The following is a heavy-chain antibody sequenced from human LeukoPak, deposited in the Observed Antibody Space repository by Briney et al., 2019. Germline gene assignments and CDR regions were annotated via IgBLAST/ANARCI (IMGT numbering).Heavy chain of an antibody. D-gene: IGHD6-13*01. CDR1: GYTFTSYD. V-gene: IGHV1-8*01. CDR3: SREGLEYSSSWYPDMDV. Sequence: ASVKVSCKASGYTFTSYDINWVRQATGQGLEWMGWMNPNSGNTGYAQKFQGRVTMTRNNSISTAYMELSSLRSEDTAVYYCSREGLEYSSSWYPDMDVWGKGTTVTVSS. CDR2: MNPNSGNT. J-gene: IGHJ6*03.